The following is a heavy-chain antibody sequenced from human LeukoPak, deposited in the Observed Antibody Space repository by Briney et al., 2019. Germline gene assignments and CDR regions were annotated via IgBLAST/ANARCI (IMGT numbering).Heavy chain of an antibody. CDR2: IYYSGST. Sequence: SETLSLTCTVSGDSLSSSYWSWIRQPPGKGLEWIGYIYYSGSTNYNPSLKSRATISIDTSKNQFSLKLSSVTAADTAVYYCASQGYAFGIDYWGQGTLATVSS. CDR3: ASQGYAFGIDY. D-gene: IGHD3-16*01. J-gene: IGHJ4*02. V-gene: IGHV4-59*01. CDR1: GDSLSSSY.